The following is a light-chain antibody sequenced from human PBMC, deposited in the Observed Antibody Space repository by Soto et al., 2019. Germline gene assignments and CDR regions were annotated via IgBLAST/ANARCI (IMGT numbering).Light chain of an antibody. J-gene: IGKJ1*01. CDR2: RAF. CDR3: QQYSSDST. CDR1: QSVNSW. Sequence: DIQMTQSPSTLSASVGDRVTITCRASQSVNSWLAWYQQKPGKAPKLLIYRAFSLENGVPSRFGGRGSGTEFIFTISSLQPDDSATYYCQQYSSDSTFGQGTKVEIK. V-gene: IGKV1-5*03.